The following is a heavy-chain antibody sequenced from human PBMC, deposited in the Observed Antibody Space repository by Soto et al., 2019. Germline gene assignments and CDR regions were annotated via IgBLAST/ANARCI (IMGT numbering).Heavy chain of an antibody. CDR3: ARGGGPYVWFNEF. D-gene: IGHD3-16*01. CDR1: GDLFSSFA. CDR2: IIPVFGTT. J-gene: IGHJ4*02. Sequence: SVKVSCKDSGDLFSSFAISWVRQAPGQGLEWMGGIIPVFGTTNYAQKFQGRVTITADESTNTAYMELSSLTSDDTAMYYCARGGGPYVWFNEFWGQGTQVT. V-gene: IGHV1-69*13.